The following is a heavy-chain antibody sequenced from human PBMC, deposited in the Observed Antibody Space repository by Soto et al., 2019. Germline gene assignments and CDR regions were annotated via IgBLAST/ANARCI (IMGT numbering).Heavy chain of an antibody. J-gene: IGHJ6*02. CDR2: IYTSGST. V-gene: IGHV4-4*07. Sequence: PSETLSLTCTVSGGSISSYYWSWIRQPAGKGLEWIGRIYTSGSTNYNPSLKSRVTMSLDTSKNQFSLKASDTALYYCTRSSGMDVWGQGTTVTVSS. CDR1: GGSISSYY. CDR3: TRSSGMDV.